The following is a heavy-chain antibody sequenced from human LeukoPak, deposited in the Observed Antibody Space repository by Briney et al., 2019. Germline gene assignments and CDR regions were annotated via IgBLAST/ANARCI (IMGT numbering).Heavy chain of an antibody. CDR1: GYTFTSYG. D-gene: IGHD3-22*01. V-gene: IGHV1-18*01. Sequence: ASVKVSCKASGYTFTSYGISWVRQAPGQGLEWMGWISAYNGNTNYAQKLQGRVTMTTDTSTSAAYMELRSLRSDDTAVYYCARIWVDYYDSSGYDAFGIWGQGTMVTVSS. CDR2: ISAYNGNT. J-gene: IGHJ3*02. CDR3: ARIWVDYYDSSGYDAFGI.